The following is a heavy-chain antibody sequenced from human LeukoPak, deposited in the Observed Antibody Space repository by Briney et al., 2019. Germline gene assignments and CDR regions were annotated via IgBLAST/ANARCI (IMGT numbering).Heavy chain of an antibody. CDR3: ARDGYYDILPGSDYYNSMDV. D-gene: IGHD3-9*01. CDR1: GYTFTSYG. V-gene: IGHV1-18*01. CDR2: ISAYNGNT. Sequence: ASVKLSCKASGYTFTSYGISWVRQAPGHGLGWMGWISAYNGNTNYAQKLQGRVTMTTDTSTSTAYMELRSLRSDDTAVYYCARDGYYDILPGSDYYNSMDVWGKGTTVTVSS. J-gene: IGHJ6*03.